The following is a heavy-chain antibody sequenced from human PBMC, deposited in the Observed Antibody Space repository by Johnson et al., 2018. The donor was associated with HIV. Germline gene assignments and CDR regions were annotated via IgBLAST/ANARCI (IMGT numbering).Heavy chain of an antibody. Sequence: VQLVESGGGLVQPGGSLRLSCAASGFTVSSNYMSWVRQAPGKGLEWVSDIYSGGSAYYADSVKGRFTISRDNSRNTLYLQMNSLRAEDTAVYYCARHSDPWFVSGCYNGAFDIWGQGTMVTVSS. V-gene: IGHV3-66*04. D-gene: IGHD3-22*01. J-gene: IGHJ3*02. CDR1: GFTVSSNY. CDR2: IYSGGSA. CDR3: ARHSDPWFVSGCYNGAFDI.